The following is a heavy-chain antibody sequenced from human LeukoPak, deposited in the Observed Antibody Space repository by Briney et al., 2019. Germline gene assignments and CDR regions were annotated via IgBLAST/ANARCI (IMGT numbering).Heavy chain of an antibody. D-gene: IGHD1-26*01. Sequence: GGSLRLSCAASGFTFSSYGMHWVRQTPGKGLEWVAVISYDGSNKYYADSVKGRFTISRDNSKNTLYLQMNSLRAEDTAVYYCAKERVGATTYFDYWGQGTPVTVSS. J-gene: IGHJ4*02. CDR1: GFTFSSYG. CDR3: AKERVGATTYFDY. V-gene: IGHV3-30*18. CDR2: ISYDGSNK.